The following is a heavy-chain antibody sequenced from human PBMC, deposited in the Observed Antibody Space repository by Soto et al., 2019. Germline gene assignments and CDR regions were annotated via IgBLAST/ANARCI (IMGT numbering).Heavy chain of an antibody. Sequence: SVKVSCKASGGTFSSYAISWVRQAPGQGLEWMGGIIPIFGTANYAQKFQGRVTITADESTSTAYMELSSLRSEDTAVYYCARGSSVWGSLYYYGMDVWGQGTTVTVSS. CDR1: GGTFSSYA. D-gene: IGHD3-16*01. V-gene: IGHV1-69*13. CDR2: IIPIFGTA. J-gene: IGHJ6*02. CDR3: ARGSSVWGSLYYYGMDV.